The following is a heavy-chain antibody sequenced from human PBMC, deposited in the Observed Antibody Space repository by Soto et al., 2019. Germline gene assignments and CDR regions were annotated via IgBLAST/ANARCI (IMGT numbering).Heavy chain of an antibody. CDR2: ISGSDDST. D-gene: IGHD6-6*01. V-gene: IGHV3-23*01. J-gene: IGHJ4*02. CDR3: AKRSSSTTVDC. CDR1: GFTFSSYA. Sequence: EVQLLESGGGLVQPGESLRLSCAASGFTFSSYAMSWVRQAPGKGLEWVSVISGSDDSTYYADSVKGRFTISRDNSKNTLYLQMNSLRAEDTAVYYCAKRSSSTTVDCWGQGTLVTVSS.